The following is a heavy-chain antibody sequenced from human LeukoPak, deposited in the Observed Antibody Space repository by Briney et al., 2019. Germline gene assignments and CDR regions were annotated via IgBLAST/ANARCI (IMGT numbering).Heavy chain of an antibody. CDR3: ARDEGKRVAGSRSYYYYGMDV. Sequence: SETLSLTCTVSGGAVSSGSYYWSWIRHPPGKGLEWIGYIYYSGSTNYTPSLKSRVTISVDTSKNQCSLKLSSVTAADTAVYYCARDEGKRVAGSRSYYYYGMDVWGKGTTVTVSS. CDR2: IYYSGST. CDR1: GGAVSSGSYY. D-gene: IGHD6-19*01. V-gene: IGHV4-61*01. J-gene: IGHJ6*04.